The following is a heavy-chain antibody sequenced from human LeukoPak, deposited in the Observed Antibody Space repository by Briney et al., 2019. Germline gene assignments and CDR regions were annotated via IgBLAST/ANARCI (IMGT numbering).Heavy chain of an antibody. CDR2: IISNGTST. CDR3: GRGGATWSDY. J-gene: IGHJ4*02. CDR1: GFTLSNYW. Sequence: GGSLRLSCAASGFTLSNYWMHWVRQAPGKGLMWVSRIISNGTSTSYADSVKGRFTMSRDNAKNTLYLQMNSLRAEDTAVYYCGRGGATWSDYWGQGTLVTVSS. V-gene: IGHV3-74*01. D-gene: IGHD3-16*01.